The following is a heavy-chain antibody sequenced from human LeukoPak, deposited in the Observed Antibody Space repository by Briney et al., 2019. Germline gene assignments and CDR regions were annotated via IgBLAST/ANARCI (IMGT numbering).Heavy chain of an antibody. Sequence: ASETLSLTCTVSGGSISSYYWTWTRQPPGKGLGLEWIGYIYYSGGTNYNPSLKSRVTISIDTSKNQVSLKLSSVTDADTAVYYCARLWDSSSSLDYWGQGTLVTVSS. CDR3: ARLWDSSSSLDY. D-gene: IGHD6-6*01. CDR1: GGSISSYY. J-gene: IGHJ4*02. CDR2: IYYSGGT. V-gene: IGHV4-59*08.